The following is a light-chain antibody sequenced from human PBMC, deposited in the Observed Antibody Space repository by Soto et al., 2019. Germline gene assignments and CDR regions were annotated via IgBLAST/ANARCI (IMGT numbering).Light chain of an antibody. CDR3: QQYYNWPPYT. CDR1: ETVRTN. J-gene: IGKJ2*01. V-gene: IGKV3-15*01. CDR2: GAS. Sequence: IVMTQSPATLSVSPGERVTLSCRASETVRTNLAWFQQKPGQTPRLLIFGASTRATGIPTRFTGSGSETGFTLTIGSLQSEDLAVYYCQQYYNWPPYTFGQGTKLEIK.